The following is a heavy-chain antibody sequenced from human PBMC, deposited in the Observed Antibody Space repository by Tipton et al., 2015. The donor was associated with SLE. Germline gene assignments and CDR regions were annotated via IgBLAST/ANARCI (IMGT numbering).Heavy chain of an antibody. CDR2: IYYSGST. Sequence: TLSLTCAVYGGSFSGYYWSWIRQPPGKGLEWIGYIYYSGSTNYNPSLKSRVTISVDTSKNQFSLKLSSVTAADTAVYYCARDPLYYYDSSGYYPWGQGTLVTVSS. CDR3: ARDPLYYYDSSGYYP. D-gene: IGHD3-22*01. J-gene: IGHJ5*02. V-gene: IGHV4-59*01. CDR1: GGSFSGYY.